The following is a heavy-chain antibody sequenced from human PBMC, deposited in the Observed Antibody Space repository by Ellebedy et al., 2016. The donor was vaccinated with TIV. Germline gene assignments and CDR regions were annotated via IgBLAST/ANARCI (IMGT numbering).Heavy chain of an antibody. CDR1: GGTFSSYA. Sequence: SVKVSXXASGGTFSSYAISWVRQAPGQGLEWMGGIIPIFGTANYAQKFQGRVTITADESTSTAYMELSSLRSEDTAVYYCATSVYSGYDRSYYFDYWGQGTLVTVSS. CDR2: IIPIFGTA. J-gene: IGHJ4*02. V-gene: IGHV1-69*13. CDR3: ATSVYSGYDRSYYFDY. D-gene: IGHD5-12*01.